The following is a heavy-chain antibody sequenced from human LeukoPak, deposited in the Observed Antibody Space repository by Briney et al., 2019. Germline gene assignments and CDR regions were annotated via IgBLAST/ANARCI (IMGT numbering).Heavy chain of an antibody. J-gene: IGHJ4*02. Sequence: GGSLRLSCAASGFTFSSYAMSWVRQAPGKGLEWVSSISGISTYIYYADSVKGRFTISRDNAKNSVSLEMISLRAEDTALYYCARAGDTSGYHLDYWGQGTLVTVSS. CDR1: GFTFSSYA. V-gene: IGHV3-21*01. CDR3: ARAGDTSGYHLDY. CDR2: ISGISTYI. D-gene: IGHD3-22*01.